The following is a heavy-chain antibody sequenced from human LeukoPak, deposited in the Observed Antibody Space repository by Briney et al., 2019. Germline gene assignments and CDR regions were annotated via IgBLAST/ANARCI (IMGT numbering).Heavy chain of an antibody. D-gene: IGHD2-2*01. V-gene: IGHV4-59*11. CDR2: ISNSGS. J-gene: IGHJ4*02. CDR3: ARGGGCRSTSCDFDL. CDR1: GASISSLY. Sequence: PSETLSLTCTVSGASISSLYWNWIRQPPGKGLEWIGYISNSGSSYNPSLNSRVTISIDTSKNQFSLNLSSVTAADTAVYYCARGGGCRSTSCDFDLWGQGTLVTVPS.